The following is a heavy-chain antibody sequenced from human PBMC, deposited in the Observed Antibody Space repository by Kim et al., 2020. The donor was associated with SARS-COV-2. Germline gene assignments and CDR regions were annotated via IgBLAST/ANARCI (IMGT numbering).Heavy chain of an antibody. V-gene: IGHV4-59*09. Sequence: NNNPSLKSRITISVATSKNQSSRKLSSVTAADTAVYYCARGRSGWPHYWGQGTLVTVSS. D-gene: IGHD6-19*01. J-gene: IGHJ4*02. CDR3: ARGRSGWPHY.